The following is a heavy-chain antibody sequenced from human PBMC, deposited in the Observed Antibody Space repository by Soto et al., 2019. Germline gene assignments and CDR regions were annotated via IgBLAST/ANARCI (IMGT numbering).Heavy chain of an antibody. Sequence: KPGGSLRLSCAASGFTFSSYSMNWVRQAPGKGLEWVSSISSSSSYIYYADSVKGRFTISRDNAKNSLYLQMNSLRAEDTAVYYCASFSSGYPAFDYWGQGTLVTVSS. D-gene: IGHD3-22*01. CDR1: GFTFSSYS. J-gene: IGHJ4*02. CDR3: ASFSSGYPAFDY. V-gene: IGHV3-21*01. CDR2: ISSSSSYI.